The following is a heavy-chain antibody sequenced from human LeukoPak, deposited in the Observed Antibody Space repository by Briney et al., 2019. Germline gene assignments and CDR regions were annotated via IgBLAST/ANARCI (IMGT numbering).Heavy chain of an antibody. V-gene: IGHV4-38-2*02. CDR1: HCSISSGYY. D-gene: IGHD3-22*01. CDR3: ARHADYYESTSYFWDY. J-gene: IGHJ4*02. CDR2: IYRSGSS. Sequence: PSETLSLTCSVSHCSISSGYYWGWIRQPSGQGLEWIGSIYRSGSSYYNLSLKSRVSISVDTSKNRFSLKLSSVTAADTAVYYCARHADYYESTSYFWDYWGQGILVTVSS.